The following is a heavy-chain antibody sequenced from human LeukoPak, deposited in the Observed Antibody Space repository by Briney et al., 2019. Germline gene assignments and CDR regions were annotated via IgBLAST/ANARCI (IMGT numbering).Heavy chain of an antibody. CDR3: ARLRRGWFDP. V-gene: IGHV4-59*08. CDR2: IYYSGST. J-gene: IGHJ5*02. Sequence: SETLSLTCTVSGGSISNYYWNWIRQPPGKGLEWIGYIYYSGSTYNNPSLKSRVTISVDTSKSQFSLKLSSVTAADTAVYYCARLRRGWFDPWGQGTLVTVSS. CDR1: GGSISNYY.